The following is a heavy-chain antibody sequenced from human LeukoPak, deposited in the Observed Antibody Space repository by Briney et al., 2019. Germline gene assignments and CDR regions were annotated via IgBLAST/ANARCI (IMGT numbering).Heavy chain of an antibody. D-gene: IGHD3-22*01. Sequence: SETLSLTCTVSGGSISSSYYWGWIRQPPGKGLEWIGSIYYSGSTYYNPSLKSRVTISVDTSKNQFSLKLSSVTAADTAVYYCARVAYDSSGYLYYFDYWGQGTLVTVSS. CDR2: IYYSGST. CDR1: GGSISSSYY. CDR3: ARVAYDSSGYLYYFDY. V-gene: IGHV4-39*07. J-gene: IGHJ4*02.